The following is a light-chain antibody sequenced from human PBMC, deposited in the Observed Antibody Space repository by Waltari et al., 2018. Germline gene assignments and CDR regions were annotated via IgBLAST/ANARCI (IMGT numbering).Light chain of an antibody. CDR1: ALPQKY. CDR2: EDS. J-gene: IGLJ3*02. CDR3: YSTDSSDNHRV. Sequence: SYELTQPPSVSVSPGQTARITCSGDALPQKYSYRYQQKSGQAPVLVIYEDSKRPSGIPERFSGSSSGTMATLTISGAQVEDEADYYCYSTDSSDNHRVFGGGTKLTVL. V-gene: IGLV3-10*01.